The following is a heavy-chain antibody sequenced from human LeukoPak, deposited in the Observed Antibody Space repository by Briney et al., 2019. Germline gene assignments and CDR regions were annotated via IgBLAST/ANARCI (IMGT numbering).Heavy chain of an antibody. CDR1: GFTFEDHV. J-gene: IGHJ4*02. V-gene: IGHV3-9*01. CDR2: ISWSGDRM. D-gene: IGHD2-2*01. Sequence: SLRLSCAASGFTFEDHVMHGVRQAPGKGLEWVSSISWSGDRMGYADAVKGRFTISRDNAKNSLFLQMNSLRVEDTALYYCAKDLGGSATTVWGQGTLVTVSS. CDR3: AKDLGGSATTV.